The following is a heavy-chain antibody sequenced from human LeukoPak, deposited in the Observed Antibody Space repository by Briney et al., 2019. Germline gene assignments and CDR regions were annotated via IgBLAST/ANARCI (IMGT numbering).Heavy chain of an antibody. V-gene: IGHV4-34*01. CDR2: VNHSGSA. J-gene: IGHJ5*02. CDR1: GETFTNYY. D-gene: IGHD1-7*01. Sequence: SETLSLTCVVYGETFTNYYWSWIRQPPGKGLEWIGEVNHSGSANYNPSLKSRVTISVDTSKSQFSLRLNSVTAADPAVYYCARGPRLQLELRKKYNWFDPSGEGSLVTVSS. CDR3: ARGPRLQLELRKKYNWFDP.